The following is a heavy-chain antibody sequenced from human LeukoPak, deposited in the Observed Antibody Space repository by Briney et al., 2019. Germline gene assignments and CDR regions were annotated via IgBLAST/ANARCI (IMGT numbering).Heavy chain of an antibody. V-gene: IGHV1-2*06. CDR2: INPNSGGT. J-gene: IGHJ4*02. D-gene: IGHD2-15*01. CDR3: ATYCSGGSCYKGSDYFDY. Sequence: ASVKVSCKASGYTFTSYGISWVRQAPGQGLEWMGRINPNSGGTNYAQKFQGRVTMTRDTSISTAYMELSRLRSDDTAVYYCATYCSGGSCYKGSDYFDYWGQGTLVTVSS. CDR1: GYTFTSYG.